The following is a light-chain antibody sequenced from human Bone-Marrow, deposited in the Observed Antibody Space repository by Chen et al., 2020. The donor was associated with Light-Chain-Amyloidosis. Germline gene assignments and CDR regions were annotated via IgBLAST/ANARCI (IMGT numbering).Light chain of an antibody. Sequence: EIVLTQSPGTLSLSPGEVANLACRPSQTISSNYLTWYQKKFGQAPRLLIYGSSSRATGIPDRLTGSGSGTDFTLTINRLEHEDFAMYYCQKYGTSPLTFGGGTKVEIK. J-gene: IGKJ4*01. CDR1: QTISSNY. V-gene: IGKV3-20*01. CDR3: QKYGTSPLT. CDR2: GSS.